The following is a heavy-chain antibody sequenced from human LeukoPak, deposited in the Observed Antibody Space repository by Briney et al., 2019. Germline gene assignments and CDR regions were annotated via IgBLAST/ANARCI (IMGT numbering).Heavy chain of an antibody. J-gene: IGHJ4*02. V-gene: IGHV1-46*01. Sequence: GASVKVSCKASGYTFASYYMHWVRQAPGQGLEWMGIINPSGGSTSYAQKFQGRVTTTRDMSTSTVYMEVSSLRSEDTAVYYCARDSGSYYFWDYWGQGTLVTVSS. CDR2: INPSGGST. CDR1: GYTFASYY. D-gene: IGHD1-26*01. CDR3: ARDSGSYYFWDY.